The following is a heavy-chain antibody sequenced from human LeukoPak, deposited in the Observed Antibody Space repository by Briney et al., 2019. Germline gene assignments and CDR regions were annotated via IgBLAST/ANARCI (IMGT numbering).Heavy chain of an antibody. CDR2: ISASSGRT. D-gene: IGHD1-26*01. CDR3: AREALLPYSGSSLDYYYGMDV. Sequence: GGSLRLSCAASGFTFSSYAMTWVRQAPGKGLEWVSTISASSGRTYYADSVKGRFTISRDNSKNTLYLQMNSLRAEDTAVYYCAREALLPYSGSSLDYYYGMDVWGQGTTVTVSS. CDR1: GFTFSSYA. V-gene: IGHV3-23*01. J-gene: IGHJ6*02.